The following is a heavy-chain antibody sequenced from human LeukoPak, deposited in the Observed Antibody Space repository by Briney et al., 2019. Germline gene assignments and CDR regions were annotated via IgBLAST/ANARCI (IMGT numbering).Heavy chain of an antibody. Sequence: GGPLRLSCAASGFTFRGYEMNWVRQAPGKGLEWISYISGSGSTIKYVDSVKGRSTISRDNAKNSLYLQTNSLRAEDTAVYYCARSTVTNYFDSWGQGTLVTVSS. CDR3: ARSTVTNYFDS. V-gene: IGHV3-48*03. J-gene: IGHJ4*02. D-gene: IGHD4-17*01. CDR1: GFTFRGYE. CDR2: ISGSGSTI.